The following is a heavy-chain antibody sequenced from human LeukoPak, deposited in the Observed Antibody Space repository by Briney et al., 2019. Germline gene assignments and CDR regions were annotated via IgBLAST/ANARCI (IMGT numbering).Heavy chain of an antibody. CDR1: GFTFSSYA. V-gene: IGHV3-23*01. D-gene: IGHD5-18*01. CDR3: AKHEVTAMVNYYYYGMDV. J-gene: IGHJ6*02. Sequence: GGSLRLSCAASGFTFSSYAMSWVRQAPRKGLEWVSAISGSGGSTYYADSVKGRFTISRDNSKNTLYLQMNSLRAEDTAVYYCAKHEVTAMVNYYYYGMDVWGQGTTVTVSS. CDR2: ISGSGGST.